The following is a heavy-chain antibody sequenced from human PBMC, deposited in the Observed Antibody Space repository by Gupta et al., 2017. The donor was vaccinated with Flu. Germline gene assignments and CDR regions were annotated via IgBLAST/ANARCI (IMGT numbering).Heavy chain of an antibody. D-gene: IGHD6-19*01. CDR2: TYFRSKGVS. J-gene: IGHJ4*02. V-gene: IGHV6-1*01. CDR3: ARTGAGANNFDY. Sequence: QVQLQQAGPGLVKHSQTLSLTCAISGDSVSNNSAVWHWIRQSPSRGREWLGRTYFRSKGVSDLAMSLKRRITINADSTQNHFSLHVNFVTPEETACYYCARTGAGANNFDYWGQGTLVTVSS. CDR1: GDSVSNNSAV.